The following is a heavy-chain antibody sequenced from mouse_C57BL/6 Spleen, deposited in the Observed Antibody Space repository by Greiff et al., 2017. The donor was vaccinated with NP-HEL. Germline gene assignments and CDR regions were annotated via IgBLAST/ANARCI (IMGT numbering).Heavy chain of an antibody. D-gene: IGHD2-5*01. CDR1: GYSITSGYY. Sequence: ESGPGLVKPSQSLSLTCSVTGYSITSGYYWNWIRQFPGNKLEWMGYISYDGSNNYNPSLKNRISITRDTSKNQFFLKLNSVTTEDTATYYCARPLYSNYAMDYWGQGTSVTVSS. CDR2: ISYDGSN. J-gene: IGHJ4*01. V-gene: IGHV3-6*01. CDR3: ARPLYSNYAMDY.